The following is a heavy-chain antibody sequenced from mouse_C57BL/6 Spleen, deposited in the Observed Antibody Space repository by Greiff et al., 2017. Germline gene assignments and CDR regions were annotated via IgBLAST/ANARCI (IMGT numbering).Heavy chain of an antibody. CDR3: AREGGYSFDY. Sequence: VQLQESGPELVKPGASVKISCKASGYAFSSSWMNWVKQRPGKGLEWIGRIYPGDGDTNYNGKFKGKATLTADKSSSTAYMQLSSLTSEDSAVYFCAREGGYSFDYWGQGTTLTVSS. J-gene: IGHJ2*01. CDR2: IYPGDGDT. D-gene: IGHD2-14*01. V-gene: IGHV1-82*01. CDR1: GYAFSSSW.